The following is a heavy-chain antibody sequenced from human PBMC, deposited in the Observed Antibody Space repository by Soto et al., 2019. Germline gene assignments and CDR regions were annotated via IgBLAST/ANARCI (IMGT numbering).Heavy chain of an antibody. CDR3: AKVRSSYGFTFDY. D-gene: IGHD5-18*01. CDR2: ISGSGGST. CDR1: GFTFSIYA. V-gene: IGHV3-23*01. J-gene: IGHJ4*02. Sequence: LSFAASGFTFSIYAMSWVRQAPGKGLEWVSAISGSGGSTYYADSVKGRFTISRDNSKNTLYLQMNSLRAEDTAVYYCAKVRSSYGFTFDYWGQGTLVTVSS.